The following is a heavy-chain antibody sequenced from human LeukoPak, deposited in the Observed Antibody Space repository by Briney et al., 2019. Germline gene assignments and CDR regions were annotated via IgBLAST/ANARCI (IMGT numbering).Heavy chain of an antibody. J-gene: IGHJ6*03. Sequence: ASVKVSCKASGYTFTSYGISWARQAPGQGLEWMGWISAYNGNTNYAQKLQGRVTMTTDTSTSTAYMELRSLRSDDTAVYYCARSSSSWYGYYYYYMDVWGKGTTVTVSS. V-gene: IGHV1-18*01. CDR1: GYTFTSYG. CDR3: ARSSSSWYGYYYYYMDV. CDR2: ISAYNGNT. D-gene: IGHD6-13*01.